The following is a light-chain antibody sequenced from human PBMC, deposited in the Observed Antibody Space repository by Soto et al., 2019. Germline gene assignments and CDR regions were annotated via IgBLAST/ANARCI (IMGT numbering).Light chain of an antibody. CDR3: QQYCSSSWT. Sequence: EIVLTQSPGTLSLSPGERATLSCRASQSVSSSYLAWYQQKPGQAPRLLIYGASSRATGIPDRFSGSGSGTDFTLTISRLEPEAFAVYYCQQYCSSSWTFGQVTKVDVK. J-gene: IGKJ1*01. V-gene: IGKV3-20*01. CDR1: QSVSSSY. CDR2: GAS.